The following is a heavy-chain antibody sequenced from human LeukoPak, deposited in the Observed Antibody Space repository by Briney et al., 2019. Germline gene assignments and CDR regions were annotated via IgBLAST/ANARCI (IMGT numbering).Heavy chain of an antibody. D-gene: IGHD2-21*02. CDR2: ISSSISYI. CDR3: ARVKESVSGGDHVDY. Sequence: GGSLRLSCAASGFTFSSYSMNWVRQAPRKGLEWVSSISSSISYIYYADSVKGRFTISRDNAKNSLYLQMNSLRAEDTAVYYCARVKESVSGGDHVDYWGQGTLVTVSS. J-gene: IGHJ4*02. CDR1: GFTFSSYS. V-gene: IGHV3-21*01.